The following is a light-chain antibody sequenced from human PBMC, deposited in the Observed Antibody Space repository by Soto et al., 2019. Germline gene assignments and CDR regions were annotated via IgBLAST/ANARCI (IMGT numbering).Light chain of an antibody. J-gene: IGLJ1*01. Sequence: QSALTQPASVSGSPGQSITISCTGTSSDVGGYNYVSWYQQHPGKASKLMIYDVSNRPSGVSNRLSGSKSGNTASLTISWFQAEDEADYYCSSYTSSSTLGGVFGTGTKVTVL. V-gene: IGLV2-14*01. CDR1: SSDVGGYNY. CDR2: DVS. CDR3: SSYTSSSTLGGV.